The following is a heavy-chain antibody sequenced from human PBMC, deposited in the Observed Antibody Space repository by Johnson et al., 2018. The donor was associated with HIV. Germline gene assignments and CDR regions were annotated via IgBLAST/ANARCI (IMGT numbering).Heavy chain of an antibody. CDR1: GFTFSSYG. D-gene: IGHD6-13*01. V-gene: IGHV3-33*06. CDR2: IWYDGSNK. CDR3: AKPGGSSWYFDAFDI. Sequence: QVQVVESGGGVVQPGRSLRLSCAASGFTFSSYGMHWVRQAPGKGLEWVAVIWYDGSNKYYADSVKGRFTISRDNSKNTLYLQMKSLRAEDTAVYYCAKPGGSSWYFDAFDIWGQGTMVTVSS. J-gene: IGHJ3*02.